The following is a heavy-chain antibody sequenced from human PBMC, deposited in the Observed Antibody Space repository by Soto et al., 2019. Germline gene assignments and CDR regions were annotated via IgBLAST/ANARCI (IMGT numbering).Heavy chain of an antibody. J-gene: IGHJ5*02. CDR2: INPNSGGT. CDR1: GYTFTGYY. CDR3: AREAAAGTLYWFDP. V-gene: IGHV1-2*04. Sequence: ASVKVSCKASGYTFTGYYMRWVRQAPGQGLEWMGWINPNSGGTNYAQKFQGLVTMTRATSMSTAYMELSRLRSDETAVYHCAREAAAGTLYWFDPWGQGTLVTVSS. D-gene: IGHD6-13*01.